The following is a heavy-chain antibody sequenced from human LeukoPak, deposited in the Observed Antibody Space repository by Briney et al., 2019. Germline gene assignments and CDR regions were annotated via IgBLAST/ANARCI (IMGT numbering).Heavy chain of an antibody. Sequence: GASVKVSCKASGYTFTSYYMHWVRQAPGQGLEWMGIINPSGGSTSYAQKFQGGVTMTRDMSTSTVYMELSSLRSEDTAVYYCARDRQGVYYESSGYGSGYWGQGTLVTVSS. D-gene: IGHD3-22*01. CDR2: INPSGGST. CDR3: ARDRQGVYYESSGYGSGY. V-gene: IGHV1-46*01. CDR1: GYTFTSYY. J-gene: IGHJ4*02.